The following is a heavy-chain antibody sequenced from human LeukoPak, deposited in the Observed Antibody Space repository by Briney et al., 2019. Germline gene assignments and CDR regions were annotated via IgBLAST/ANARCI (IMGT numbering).Heavy chain of an antibody. D-gene: IGHD3-22*01. CDR3: AKDDHYHSSGEFDY. V-gene: IGHV3-9*01. Sequence: GGSLRLSCAASGFTFDDYAMHWVRQAPGKGVEWVSGISWNSGSIGYADSVKGRFTISRDNAKNSLYLQMNSLRAEDTALYSCAKDDHYHSSGEFDYWGQGTLVTVSS. CDR2: ISWNSGSI. CDR1: GFTFDDYA. J-gene: IGHJ4*02.